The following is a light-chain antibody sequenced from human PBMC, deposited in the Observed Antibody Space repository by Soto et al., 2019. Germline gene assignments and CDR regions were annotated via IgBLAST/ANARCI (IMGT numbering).Light chain of an antibody. Sequence: DIQMTQSTSSMSASVGDRVTISCRARQNINNYLNWYQQKPGKAPKLLIFAASSLQSGVPSRFSGSGSGTDFTLTISSLQPEDFATYYCQQSYSFPYTFAQGTMLDIK. J-gene: IGKJ2*01. CDR3: QQSYSFPYT. CDR1: QNINNY. CDR2: AAS. V-gene: IGKV1-39*01.